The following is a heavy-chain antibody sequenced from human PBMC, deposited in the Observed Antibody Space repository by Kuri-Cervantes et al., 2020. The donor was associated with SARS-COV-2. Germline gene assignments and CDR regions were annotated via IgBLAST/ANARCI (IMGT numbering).Heavy chain of an antibody. CDR3: ARGLDTAMAYYFDY. V-gene: IGHV1-2*04. Sequence: ASVKVSCKASGYTFTSYYMHWVRQAPGQGLEWMGWINPNSGGTNYAQKFQGWVTMTRDTSISTAYMELSRLRSDDTAAYYCARGLDTAMAYYFDYWGQGTLVTVSS. CDR2: INPNSGGT. D-gene: IGHD5-18*01. CDR1: GYTFTSYY. J-gene: IGHJ4*02.